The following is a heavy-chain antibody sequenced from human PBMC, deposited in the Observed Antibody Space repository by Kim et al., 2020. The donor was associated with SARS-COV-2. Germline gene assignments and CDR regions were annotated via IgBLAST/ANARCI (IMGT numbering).Heavy chain of an antibody. CDR3: ARAGGDTYYDIAHYGMDV. CDR1: GGTFSSYA. J-gene: IGHJ6*02. CDR2: IIPIFGTA. D-gene: IGHD3-9*01. V-gene: IGHV1-69*13. Sequence: SVKVSCKASGGTFSSYAISWVRQAPGQGLEWMGGIIPIFGTANYAQKFQGRVTITADESTSTAYMELSSLRSEDTAVYYCARAGGDTYYDIAHYGMDVWGQGTTVTVSS.